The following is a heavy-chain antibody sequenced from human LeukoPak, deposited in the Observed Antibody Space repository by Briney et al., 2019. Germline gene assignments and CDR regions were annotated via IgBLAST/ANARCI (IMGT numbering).Heavy chain of an antibody. CDR3: AADSGSSSALGSFDY. Sequence: SVKVSCKASGFTFTSSAMQWVRQARGQRLEWIGWIVVGSGNTNCAQKFQERVTITRDMSTSTAYMELSSLRSEDTAVYYCAADSGSSSALGSFDYWGQGTLVTVSS. CDR1: GFTFTSSA. J-gene: IGHJ4*02. D-gene: IGHD1-26*01. V-gene: IGHV1-58*02. CDR2: IVVGSGNT.